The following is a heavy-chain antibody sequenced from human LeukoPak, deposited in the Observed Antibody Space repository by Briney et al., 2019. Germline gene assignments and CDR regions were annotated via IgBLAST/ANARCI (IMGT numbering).Heavy chain of an antibody. CDR3: ARRDGAYSHPYDY. D-gene: IGHD2-15*01. V-gene: IGHV3-53*01. CDR1: GFTVSSNS. J-gene: IGHJ4*02. Sequence: GGSLRLCCTVSGFTVSSNSMSWVRRAPGKGLEWVSFIYSDNTHYSDSVKGLVTSSRDNSKNTLYLQMNSLRAEDTAVYYCARRDGAYSHPYDYWGQGTLVTVSS. CDR2: IYSDNT.